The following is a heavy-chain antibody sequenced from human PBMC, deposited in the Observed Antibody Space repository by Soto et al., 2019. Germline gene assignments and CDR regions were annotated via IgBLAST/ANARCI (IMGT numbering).Heavy chain of an antibody. Sequence: SATLSITCTVSGGSISSGGYYWSWLRQHPGKGLEWIGYVYYSGSTYYNPSLKSRVTISVDTSKNQFSLKLSSVTAADTAVYYCARYSYSSSWYDFDYWGQGTLVTVSS. CDR3: ARYSYSSSWYDFDY. CDR2: VYYSGST. CDR1: GGSISSGGYY. V-gene: IGHV4-31*03. J-gene: IGHJ4*02. D-gene: IGHD6-13*01.